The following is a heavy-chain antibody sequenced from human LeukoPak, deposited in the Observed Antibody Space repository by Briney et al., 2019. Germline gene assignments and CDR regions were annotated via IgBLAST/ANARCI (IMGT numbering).Heavy chain of an antibody. V-gene: IGHV1-46*01. J-gene: IGHJ4*02. CDR2: INPSGGST. CDR1: GYIFINNY. D-gene: IGHD3-22*01. CDR3: ARDLASSGYYWD. Sequence: GASAKVSCKASGYIFINNYIQWVRQAPGQGLEWMGIINPSGGSTSYAQKFQGRVTMTRDTSTSTVYMELSSLRSEDTAVYFCARDLASSGYYWDWGQGTLVTVSS.